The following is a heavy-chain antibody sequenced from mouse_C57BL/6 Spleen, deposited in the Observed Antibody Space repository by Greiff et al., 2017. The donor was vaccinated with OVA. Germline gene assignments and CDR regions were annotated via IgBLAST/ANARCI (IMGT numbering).Heavy chain of an antibody. CDR3: TRGTYYSNDYFDY. V-gene: IGHV1-5*01. CDR2: IYPGNSDT. CDR1: GYTFTSYW. J-gene: IGHJ2*01. Sequence: EVQLQESGTVLARPGASVKMSCKTSGYTFTSYWMHWVKQRPGQGLEWIGAIYPGNSDTSYNQKFKGKAKLTAVTSASTAYMELSSLTNEDSAVYYCTRGTYYSNDYFDYWGQGTTLTVSS. D-gene: IGHD2-5*01.